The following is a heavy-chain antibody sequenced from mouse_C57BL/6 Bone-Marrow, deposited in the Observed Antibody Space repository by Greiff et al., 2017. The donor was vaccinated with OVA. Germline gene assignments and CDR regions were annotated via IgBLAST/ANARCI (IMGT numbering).Heavy chain of an antibody. V-gene: IGHV1-64*01. CDR1: GYTFTSYW. J-gene: IGHJ1*03. D-gene: IGHD4-1*01. CDR3: ARCLGRGWYFDV. CDR2: IHPNSGST. Sequence: VQLQQPGAELVKPGASVKLSCKASGYTFTSYWMHWVKQRPGQGLEWIGMIHPNSGSTNYNEKFKSKATLSVDKSSSTAYMQLSSLTSEDSAVYYCARCLGRGWYFDVWGTGTTVTVSS.